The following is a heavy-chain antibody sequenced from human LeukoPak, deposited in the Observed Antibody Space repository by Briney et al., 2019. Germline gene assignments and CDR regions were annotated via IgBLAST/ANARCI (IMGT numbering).Heavy chain of an antibody. CDR1: GFNLSMDS. CDR2: ISSSSRSI. J-gene: IGHJ4*02. Sequence: GGSLRLSCAASGFNLSMDSMNWVRQAPGKGLEWISYISSSSRSIYYADSVKGRFTISRDNAKDSLHLQMNSLRDEDTAVYFCARDRGYSIFWGQGTLVTVSS. V-gene: IGHV3-48*02. D-gene: IGHD5-18*01. CDR3: ARDRGYSIF.